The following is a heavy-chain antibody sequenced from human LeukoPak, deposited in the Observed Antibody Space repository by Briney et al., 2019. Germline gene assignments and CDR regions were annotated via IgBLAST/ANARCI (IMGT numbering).Heavy chain of an antibody. D-gene: IGHD6-13*01. Sequence: ASVKVSCKASGYTFTGYYMHWVRQAPGQGLEWMGRINPNSGGTNYAQKFQGRVTMTRDTSISTAYMELSSLRSEDTAVYYCARGRGSSWYENWFDPWGQGTLVTVSS. CDR3: ARGRGSSWYENWFDP. CDR1: GYTFTGYY. CDR2: INPNSGGT. V-gene: IGHV1-2*06. J-gene: IGHJ5*02.